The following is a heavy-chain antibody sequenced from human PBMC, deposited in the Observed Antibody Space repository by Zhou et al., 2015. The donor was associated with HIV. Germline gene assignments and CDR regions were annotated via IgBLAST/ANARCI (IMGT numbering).Heavy chain of an antibody. CDR1: GGTFSSYA. D-gene: IGHD5-18*01. CDR2: IIPIFGTA. J-gene: IGHJ3*02. V-gene: IGHV1-69*01. Sequence: QVQLVQSGAEVKKPGSSVKVSCKASGGTFSSYAISWVRQAPGQGLEWMGGIIPIFGTANYAQKFQGRVTITADESTSTAYMELSSLRSEDTAVYYCARGGSNPLRGSGYSYAYRVAFDIWGQGDNGHRLF. CDR3: ARGGSNPLRGSGYSYAYRVAFDI.